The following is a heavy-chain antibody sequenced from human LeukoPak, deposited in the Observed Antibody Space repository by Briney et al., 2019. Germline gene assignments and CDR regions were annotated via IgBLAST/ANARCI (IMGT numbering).Heavy chain of an antibody. CDR1: GGSISSYY. CDR2: IYYSGST. J-gene: IGHJ6*02. Sequence: SETLSLTCTVSGGSISSYYWSWIRQPPGKGLEWIGYIYYSGSTNYNPSLKSRVTISVDTSKNQFSLKLSSVTAADTAVYYCARRTRAYSGSSCYYGMDVWGQGTTVTVSS. V-gene: IGHV4-59*08. D-gene: IGHD1-7*01. CDR3: ARRTRAYSGSSCYYGMDV.